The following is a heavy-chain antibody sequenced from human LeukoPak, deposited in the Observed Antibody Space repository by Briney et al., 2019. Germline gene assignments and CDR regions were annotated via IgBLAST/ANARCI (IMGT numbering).Heavy chain of an antibody. J-gene: IGHJ5*02. V-gene: IGHV1-8*02. CDR2: MNPNSGNT. Sequence: ASVKVSCKASGYTFTSYDINWVRQATGQGLEWIGWMNPNSGNTGYAQKFQGRVTMTRNTYISTAYMELSSLRSEDTAVYYCARKGDYYGSGSYYTFVNWFDPWGQGTLVTVSS. CDR3: ARKGDYYGSGSYYTFVNWFDP. CDR1: GYTFTSYD. D-gene: IGHD3-10*01.